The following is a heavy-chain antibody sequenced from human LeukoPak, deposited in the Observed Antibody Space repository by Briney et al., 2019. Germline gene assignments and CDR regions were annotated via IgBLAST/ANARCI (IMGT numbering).Heavy chain of an antibody. Sequence: LSGGSLRLSCAVSGFTFDDYAVHWVRQAPGKGLEWVSLISGDGGSRYYAGSVKGRFTISRDNSKNSLYLQMNRLRTEDTALYYCAKGADPLTWRMMTVAGTRFDFWGQGTLVTVSS. D-gene: IGHD6-19*01. V-gene: IGHV3-43*02. CDR3: AKGADPLTWRMMTVAGTRFDF. CDR1: GFTFDDYA. J-gene: IGHJ4*02. CDR2: ISGDGGSR.